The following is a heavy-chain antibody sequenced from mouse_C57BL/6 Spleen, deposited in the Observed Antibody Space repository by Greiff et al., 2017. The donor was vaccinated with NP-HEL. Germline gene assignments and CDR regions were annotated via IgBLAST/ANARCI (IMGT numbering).Heavy chain of an antibody. V-gene: IGHV5-16*01. Sequence: EVQVEESEGGLVQPGSSMKLSCTASGFTFSDYYMAWVRQVPEKGLEWVANINYDGSSTYYLDSLKSRFIISRDNAKNILYLQMSSLKSEDTATYYCARRLRGYFDVWGTGTTVTVSS. CDR2: INYDGSST. CDR3: ARRLRGYFDV. J-gene: IGHJ1*03. CDR1: GFTFSDYY.